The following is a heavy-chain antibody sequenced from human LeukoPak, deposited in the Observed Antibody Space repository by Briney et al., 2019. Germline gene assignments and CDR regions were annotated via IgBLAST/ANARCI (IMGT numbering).Heavy chain of an antibody. CDR3: ATDLHDILTGRTLDFDY. V-gene: IGHV4-59*01. CDR1: GGSISGYY. J-gene: IGHJ4*02. Sequence: SETLSLTCTVSGGSISGYYWSWSRQPPGKGVEWIGNLYYMRGAWYKSSLKSRVTTSVDTSRNEFSLKLSSVTAEDTAVYYCATDLHDILTGRTLDFDYWGQGTLVTVSS. D-gene: IGHD3-9*01. CDR2: LYYMRGA.